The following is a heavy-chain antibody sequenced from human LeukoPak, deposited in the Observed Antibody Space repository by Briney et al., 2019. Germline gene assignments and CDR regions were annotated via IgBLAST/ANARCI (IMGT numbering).Heavy chain of an antibody. CDR2: IYNSGST. D-gene: IGHD3-16*01. CDR1: GGSISTSSYY. CDR3: ARVGDYALKD. Sequence: PSETLSLTCTVSGGSISTSSYYWGWIRQPPGKGLEWIGSIYNSGSTNCNPSLKSRVTMSVDTSKNQFSLRLSSVTAADTAVYYCARVGDYALKDWGQGTLVTVS. J-gene: IGHJ4*02. V-gene: IGHV4-39*07.